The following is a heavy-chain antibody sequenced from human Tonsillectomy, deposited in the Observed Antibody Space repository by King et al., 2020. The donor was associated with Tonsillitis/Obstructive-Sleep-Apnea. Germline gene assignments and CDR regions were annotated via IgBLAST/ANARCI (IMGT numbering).Heavy chain of an antibody. CDR1: GGTFSSYA. J-gene: IGHJ6*03. D-gene: IGHD2-2*02. CDR3: ARQDIVVVPAAIDYYYYYMDV. V-gene: IGHV1-69*01. Sequence: VQLVESGAEVKKPGSSVKVSCKASGGTFSSYAISWVRQAPGQGLEWMGGIIPIFGTANYAQKFQGRVTITADESTSTAYMELSRLRSEDTAVYYCARQDIVVVPAAIDYYYYYMDVWGKGITVTVSS. CDR2: IIPIFGTA.